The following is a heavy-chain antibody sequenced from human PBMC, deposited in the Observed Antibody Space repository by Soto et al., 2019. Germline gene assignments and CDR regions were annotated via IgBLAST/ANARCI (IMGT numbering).Heavy chain of an antibody. J-gene: IGHJ4*02. CDR1: GFSLTTSGVG. Sequence: QITLNESGPTVVRPTETLTLTCRFSGFSLTTSGVGVGWVRHSPGKAPEWLALIYWDDDKRYSESLKSRLTITKDSSKNQVVLRVANLDPTDTATYYCAHRVLRTVFGLVTSTAIYFDFWGQGAPGAVSS. D-gene: IGHD3-3*01. CDR2: IYWDDDK. V-gene: IGHV2-5*02. CDR3: AHRVLRTVFGLVTSTAIYFDF.